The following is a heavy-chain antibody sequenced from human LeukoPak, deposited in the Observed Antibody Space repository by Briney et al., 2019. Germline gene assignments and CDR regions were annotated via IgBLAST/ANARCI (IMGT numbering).Heavy chain of an antibody. J-gene: IGHJ2*01. CDR2: ISWNSGSI. D-gene: IGHD3/OR15-3a*01. Sequence: GRSLRLSCAASGFTFDDYAMHWVRQAPGKGLEWVSGISWNSGSIGYADSVKGRFTISRDNAKNSLYLQMNSLRAEDTAVYYCARRTDSTSWYFGLWGRGTLVTVSS. CDR1: GFTFDDYA. V-gene: IGHV3-9*01. CDR3: ARRTDSTSWYFGL.